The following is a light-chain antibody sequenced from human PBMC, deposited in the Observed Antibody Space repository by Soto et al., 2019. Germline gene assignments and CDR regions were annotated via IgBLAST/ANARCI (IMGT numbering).Light chain of an antibody. CDR1: SSDLGGYKY. CDR3: SSYTSSSTRV. V-gene: IGLV2-14*03. CDR2: DIR. J-gene: IGLJ1*01. Sequence: QSVLTQPASVSGSHGQSITISCTGTSSDLGGYKYVSWYQQHPGKAPKLMIYDIRNRPTGVSNRVSGSKSCNTASLTISGLQAEDEAEYYCSSYTSSSTRVFGTGTKVTAL.